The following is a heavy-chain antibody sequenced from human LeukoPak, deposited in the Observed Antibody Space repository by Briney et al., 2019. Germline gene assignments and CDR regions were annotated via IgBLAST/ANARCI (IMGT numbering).Heavy chain of an antibody. CDR1: GGSISSNNYY. CDR3: ARGQYYYDSSGALDY. J-gene: IGHJ4*02. Sequence: SETLSLTCTVSGGSISSNNYYWGWIRQPPGKGLEWIGTMFYSRGTYYSPSLKSRVTISVDTSKNQFSLKLSSVTAADTAIYYCARGQYYYDSSGALDYWGQGTLVTVSS. V-gene: IGHV4-39*07. D-gene: IGHD3-22*01. CDR2: MFYSRGT.